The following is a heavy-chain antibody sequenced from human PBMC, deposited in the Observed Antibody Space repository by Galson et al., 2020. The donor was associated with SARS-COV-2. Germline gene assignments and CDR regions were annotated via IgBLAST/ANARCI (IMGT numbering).Heavy chain of an antibody. Sequence: SQTLSLTCTVSGGSITSYYWSWIRQPPGKGLEWIGYIYYSGVTNYNPSLKSRVTISVDTSKNQFSLKLSSVTAADTVVYYCARELLYNWIDPWGQGTLVTVSS. V-gene: IGHV4-59*01. CDR3: ARELLYNWIDP. D-gene: IGHD2-2*02. J-gene: IGHJ5*02. CDR1: GGSITSYY. CDR2: IYYSGVT.